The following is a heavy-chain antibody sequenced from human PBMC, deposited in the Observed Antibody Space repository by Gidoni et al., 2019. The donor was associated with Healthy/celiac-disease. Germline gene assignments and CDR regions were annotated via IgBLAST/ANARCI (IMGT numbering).Heavy chain of an antibody. V-gene: IGHV4-39*01. Sequence: QLQLQESGPGLVKPSETLSLTCTVPGGSISSSSYYWGWIRQPPGKGLEWIGSIYYSGSTYYNPSLKSRVTISVDTSKNQFSLKLSSVTAADTAVYYCARQGGQQLVLDYWGQGTLVTVSS. CDR3: ARQGGQQLVLDY. CDR2: IYYSGST. CDR1: GGSISSSSYY. D-gene: IGHD6-13*01. J-gene: IGHJ4*02.